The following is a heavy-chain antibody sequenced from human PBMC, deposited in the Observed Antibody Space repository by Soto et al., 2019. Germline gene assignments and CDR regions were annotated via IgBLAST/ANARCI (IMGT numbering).Heavy chain of an antibody. CDR2: ISSSISYI. CDR1: GFTFSSYS. CDR3: AREQYSGYHGNYYGMDV. J-gene: IGHJ6*02. V-gene: IGHV3-21*01. D-gene: IGHD5-12*01. Sequence: PGGSLRLSCAASGFTFSSYSMNWVRQAPGKGLEWVSSISSSISYIYYADSVKGRFTISRDNAKNSLYLQMNSLRAEDTAVYYCAREQYSGYHGNYYGMDVWGQGTTVTVSS.